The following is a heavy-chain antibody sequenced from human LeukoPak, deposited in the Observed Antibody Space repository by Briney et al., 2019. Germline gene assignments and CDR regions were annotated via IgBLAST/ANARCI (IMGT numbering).Heavy chain of an antibody. CDR2: IYISGSGST. CDR3: ARSRFPGRWIAPPDY. Sequence: SETLSLTCTVSGGSISSYYWSWIRQPAGKGLEWIGRIYISGSGSTNYNPSLKSRVTMSVDTSKNQFSLKLSSVTAADTAVYYCARSRFPGRWIAPPDYWGQGTLVTVSS. D-gene: IGHD2-2*03. J-gene: IGHJ4*02. CDR1: GGSISSYY. V-gene: IGHV4-4*07.